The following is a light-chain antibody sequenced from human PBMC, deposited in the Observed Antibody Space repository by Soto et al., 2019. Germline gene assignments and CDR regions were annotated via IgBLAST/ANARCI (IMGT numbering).Light chain of an antibody. CDR3: QQDFNYPYT. CDR1: EDILNY. J-gene: IGKJ1*01. CDR2: SAS. V-gene: IGKV1-27*01. Sequence: DFQMTQSPSFLSASVGDRVTITCRAIEDILNYVAWYQQKSVEVPRLLIFSASVLQSGVPARFSGRGSGTDFSLTISSLQPEDVATYYCQQDFNYPYTIGQGTKVEIK.